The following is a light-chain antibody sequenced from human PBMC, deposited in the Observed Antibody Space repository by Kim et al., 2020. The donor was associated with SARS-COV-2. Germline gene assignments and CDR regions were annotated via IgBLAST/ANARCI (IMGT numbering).Light chain of an antibody. J-gene: IGLJ6*01. Sequence: QSVLTQPPSASGTPGQRVTISCSGGNSNIGSNYVYWYQHLPGTAPKLLIYRNNQRPSGVPDRFSGSKSATSASLAITGLRSEDEADYYCAAWDDSLSGYVFGRGTKVTVL. CDR1: NSNIGSNY. CDR3: AAWDDSLSGYV. CDR2: RNN. V-gene: IGLV1-47*01.